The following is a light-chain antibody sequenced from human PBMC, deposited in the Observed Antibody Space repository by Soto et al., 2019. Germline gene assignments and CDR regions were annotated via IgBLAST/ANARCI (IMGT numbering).Light chain of an antibody. J-gene: IGKJ4*01. CDR2: DAS. V-gene: IGKV3D-15*01. Sequence: EIVMTQSPPTLSVSPGERATLSCRASQSVGSKLAWYQHRPGQAPRLLIYDASNRATGIPARLSGSGSGTEFSLTISSLQSEDFAVYSCQQYGDWPGAFGGGTKVEIK. CDR1: QSVGSK. CDR3: QQYGDWPGA.